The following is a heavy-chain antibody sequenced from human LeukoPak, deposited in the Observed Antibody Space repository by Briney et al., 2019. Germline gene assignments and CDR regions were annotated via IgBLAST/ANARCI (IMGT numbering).Heavy chain of an antibody. V-gene: IGHV1-8*01. Sequence: ASVKVSCKASGYTLTSYDINWVRQATGQGLEWMGWMNPNSGNTGYAQKFQGRVTMTRNTSISTAYMELSSLRSEDTAVYYCARGLQRGYCSGGSCYYWFDPWGQGTLVTVSS. CDR3: ARGLQRGYCSGGSCYYWFDP. CDR2: MNPNSGNT. D-gene: IGHD2-15*01. J-gene: IGHJ5*02. CDR1: GYTLTSYD.